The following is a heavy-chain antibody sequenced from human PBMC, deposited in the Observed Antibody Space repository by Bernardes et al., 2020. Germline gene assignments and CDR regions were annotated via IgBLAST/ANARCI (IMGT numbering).Heavy chain of an antibody. Sequence: GGSLRLSCAASGFTFSSYSMNWVRQAPGKGLEWVSYISSSSSTIYYADSVKGRFTISRDNAKNSLYLQMNSLRDEDTAVYYCARPYGDYGPNRGMDVWGQGTTVTVSS. CDR3: ARPYGDYGPNRGMDV. J-gene: IGHJ6*02. CDR1: GFTFSSYS. V-gene: IGHV3-48*02. D-gene: IGHD4-17*01. CDR2: ISSSSSTI.